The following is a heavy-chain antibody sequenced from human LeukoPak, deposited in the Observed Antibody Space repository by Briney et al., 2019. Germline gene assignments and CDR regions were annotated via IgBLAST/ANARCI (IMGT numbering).Heavy chain of an antibody. D-gene: IGHD3-16*01. CDR1: VYTLTGYY. CDR2: ICAYNGNT. J-gene: IGHJ4*02. V-gene: IGHV1-18*04. CDR3: ARDKDYIWGSSPKFDY. Sequence: GAAVKVSRKASVYTLTGYYMHWVRQAPGQGLEWMGWICAYNGNTNYAQKLQGRVTMTTDTSTSTAYMELRSLRSDDTAVDYCARDKDYIWGSSPKFDYWGQGTLVTVSS.